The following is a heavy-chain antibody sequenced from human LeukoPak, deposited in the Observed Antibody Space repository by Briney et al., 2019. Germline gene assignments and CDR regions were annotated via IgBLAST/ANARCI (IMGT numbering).Heavy chain of an antibody. V-gene: IGHV3-33*01. CDR3: ARKNGYSGHDRKKGGRQGERGLDY. D-gene: IGHD5-12*01. CDR1: GFTFSSYG. Sequence: GGSLRLSCAASGFTFSSYGMHWVRQAPGKGLEGVAVIWYDGSNKYYADSVKGRFTISRDNSKNTLYLQMNSLRAEDTAVYYCARKNGYSGHDRKKGGRQGERGLDYWGQGTLVTVSS. J-gene: IGHJ4*02. CDR2: IWYDGSNK.